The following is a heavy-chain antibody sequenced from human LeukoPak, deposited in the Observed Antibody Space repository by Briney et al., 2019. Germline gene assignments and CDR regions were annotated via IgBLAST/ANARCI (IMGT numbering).Heavy chain of an antibody. J-gene: IGHJ4*02. CDR3: ARVGIAAARYFDY. Sequence: PSETLSLTCAVYGGSFSGYYWSWIRQPPGKGLEWIGEINHSGSTNYNPSLKSRVTISVDTSKNQFSLKLSPVTAADTAVYYCARVGIAAARYFDYWGQGTLVTVSS. D-gene: IGHD6-13*01. CDR2: INHSGST. V-gene: IGHV4-34*01. CDR1: GGSFSGYY.